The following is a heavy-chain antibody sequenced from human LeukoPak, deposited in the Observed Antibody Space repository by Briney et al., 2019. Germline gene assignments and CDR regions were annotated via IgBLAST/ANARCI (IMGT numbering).Heavy chain of an antibody. CDR2: MYHSGST. CDR3: ATSSGYSFWFDP. D-gene: IGHD3-22*01. J-gene: IGHJ5*02. Sequence: SETLSLTCTVSGYSISSGHYWGGIRQPPGKGLEWIGSMYHSGSTYYNPPLKSRVTISEDTSKNQFSLKLSSVTAADTAVYYCATSSGYSFWFDPWGQGTLVTVSS. V-gene: IGHV4-38-2*02. CDR1: GYSISSGHY.